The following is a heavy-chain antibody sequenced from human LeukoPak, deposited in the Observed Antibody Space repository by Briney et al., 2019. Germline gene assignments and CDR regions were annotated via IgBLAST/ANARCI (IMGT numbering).Heavy chain of an antibody. V-gene: IGHV1-69*13. J-gene: IGHJ4*02. CDR1: GYTFTNYA. D-gene: IGHD2-2*01. Sequence: GASVKVSCKASGYTFTNYAISWVRQAPGQGLEWMGGIIPIFGTTNYAQKFQGRVTITADESTSTAYMELSSLRSEDTAVYYCARNRAGEKLGYCSSTSCYTLDSWGQGTLVTVSS. CDR3: ARNRAGEKLGYCSSTSCYTLDS. CDR2: IIPIFGTT.